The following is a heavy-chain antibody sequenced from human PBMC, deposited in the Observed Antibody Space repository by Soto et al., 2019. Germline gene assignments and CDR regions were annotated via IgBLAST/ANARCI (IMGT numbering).Heavy chain of an antibody. D-gene: IGHD3-10*01. CDR1: GFTFSSYA. J-gene: IGHJ4*02. CDR3: ARDRQPVLLCCVDY. Sequence: QVQLVESGGGVVQPGRSLRLSCAASGFTFSSYAMHWVRQAPGKGLEWVAVISYDGSNKYYADSVKGRFTISRDNSKNTLYLQMNSLRAEDTAVYYCARDRQPVLLCCVDYWGQGTLVTVSS. V-gene: IGHV3-30-3*01. CDR2: ISYDGSNK.